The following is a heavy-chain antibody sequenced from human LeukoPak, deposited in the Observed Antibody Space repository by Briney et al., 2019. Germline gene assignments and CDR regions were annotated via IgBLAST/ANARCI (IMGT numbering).Heavy chain of an antibody. CDR1: GGSISSYY. D-gene: IGHD1-14*01. V-gene: IGHV4-59*01. J-gene: IGHJ2*01. CDR2: MYYSGST. Sequence: PSETLSLTCTVSGGSISSYYWSWIRQPPGKGPEWIGYMYYSGSTNYNPSLKSRVTISVDTSKNQFSLKLSSVTAADTAVYYCARVVDGNPYWYFDLWGRGTLVTVSS. CDR3: ARVVDGNPYWYFDL.